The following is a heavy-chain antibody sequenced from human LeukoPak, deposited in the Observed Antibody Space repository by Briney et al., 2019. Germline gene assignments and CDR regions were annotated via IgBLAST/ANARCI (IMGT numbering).Heavy chain of an antibody. V-gene: IGHV3-15*04. CDR3: VRDHDPNAHWYFDL. D-gene: IGHD5-24*01. J-gene: IGHJ2*01. CDR2: IANKINSERK. CDR1: GLIFSDAW. Sequence: GGSLRLSCAASGLIFSDAWMGWVRQAPGKGLEWVGRIANKINSERKDYAARVRGRFSITRDDSENTLYLQMNSLRAEDTAVYYCVRDHDPNAHWYFDLWGRGTLVAVSS.